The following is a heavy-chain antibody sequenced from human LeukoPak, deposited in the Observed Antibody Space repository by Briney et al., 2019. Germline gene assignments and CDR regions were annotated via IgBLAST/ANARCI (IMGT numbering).Heavy chain of an antibody. CDR1: GFTFSDYY. CDR2: IFGNGDTT. J-gene: IGHJ4*02. V-gene: IGHV3-23*01. CDR3: AKRNTMVRGGPCFDY. Sequence: SGGSLRLSCAASGFTFSDYYMFWIRQAPGKGLEWVSIIFGNGDTTYYADSVKGRFTVSRDNSKDTLYLQMNDLRPDDTAIYYCAKRNTMVRGGPCFDYWGQGLLVTVSS. D-gene: IGHD3-10*01.